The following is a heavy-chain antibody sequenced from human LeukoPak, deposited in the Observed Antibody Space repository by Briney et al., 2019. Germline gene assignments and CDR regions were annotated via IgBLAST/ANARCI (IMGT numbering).Heavy chain of an antibody. CDR1: RFSGFP. D-gene: IGHD6-19*01. CDR3: ARERPHGAVALES. Sequence: SGGSLRLSCAASRFSGFPLNWVRRAPGKGLEWISHVSTSGLNTLYADSVKGRFTISRDTAKKSVYLQMNSLRVDDTAVYYCARERPHGAVALESWGQGTLVTVSS. V-gene: IGHV3-48*03. J-gene: IGHJ1*01. CDR2: VSTSGLNT.